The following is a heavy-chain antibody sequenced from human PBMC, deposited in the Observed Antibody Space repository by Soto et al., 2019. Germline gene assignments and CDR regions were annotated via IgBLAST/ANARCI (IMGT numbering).Heavy chain of an antibody. V-gene: IGHV4-61*01. CDR2: IYYSGST. D-gene: IGHD2-2*01. Sequence: PSETLSLTCTVSGGSVSSGSYYWSWIRQPPGKGLEWIGYIYYSGSTNYNPSLKSRVTISVDTSKNQFSLKLSSVTAADTAVYYCARADIGLVPAAMITTGWFDPWGQGTLVTVS. CDR3: ARADIGLVPAAMITTGWFDP. CDR1: GGSVSSGSYY. J-gene: IGHJ5*02.